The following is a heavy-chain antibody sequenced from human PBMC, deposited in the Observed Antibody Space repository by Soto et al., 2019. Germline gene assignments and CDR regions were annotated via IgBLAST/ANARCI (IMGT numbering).Heavy chain of an antibody. CDR1: GVTVSSNY. CDR2: IYSGGRT. CDR3: AIDADGYDPFGY. D-gene: IGHD5-12*01. Sequence: EVQLVESGGGLVQPGGSLRLSCAASGVTVSSNYMSWVRQAPGKVLEWVSGIYSGGRTYYADSVKGRFTISRDNSKNTQYLQMNSLRAEDTAVYYCAIDADGYDPFGYWGQGTLVTVSS. V-gene: IGHV3-66*01. J-gene: IGHJ4*02.